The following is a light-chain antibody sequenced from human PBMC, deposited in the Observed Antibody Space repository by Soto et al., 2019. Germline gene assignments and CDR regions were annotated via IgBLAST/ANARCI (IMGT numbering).Light chain of an antibody. CDR2: LNSDGTH. J-gene: IGLJ2*01. CDR3: QTWDTGIRVV. CDR1: SGHSNYA. Sequence: QPVLTQSPSASASLGASVKLTCTLSSGHSNYAIAWHQQQPEKGPRYLMKLNSDGTHRKGDGIPARFSGSSSGAERYLTISSLQSEDEADYFCQTWDTGIRVVFGGGTKLTVL. V-gene: IGLV4-69*01.